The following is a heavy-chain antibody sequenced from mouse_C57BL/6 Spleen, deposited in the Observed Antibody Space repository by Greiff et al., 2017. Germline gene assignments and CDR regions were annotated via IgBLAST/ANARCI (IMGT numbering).Heavy chain of an antibody. J-gene: IGHJ2*01. CDR3: TREGLYYFDY. Sequence: EVKVVESGEGLVKPGGSLKLSCAASGFTFSSYAMSWVRQTPEKRLEWVAYISSGGDYIYYADTVKGRFTISRDNARNTLYLQMSSLKSEDTAMYYCTREGLYYFDYWGQGTTLTVSS. V-gene: IGHV5-9-1*02. CDR2: ISSGGDYI. D-gene: IGHD3-1*01. CDR1: GFTFSSYA.